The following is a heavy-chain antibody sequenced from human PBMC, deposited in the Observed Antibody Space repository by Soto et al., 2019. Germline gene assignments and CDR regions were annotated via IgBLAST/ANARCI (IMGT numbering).Heavy chain of an antibody. J-gene: IGHJ4*02. CDR2: IIPILGIA. Sequence: GASVKVSCKASGGTLSSYTISWVRQAPGQGLEWMGRIIPILGIANYAQKFQGRVTITADKSTSTAYMELSSLRSEDTAVYYCARSLHRYSGGSIDYWGQGTLVTVSS. CDR1: GGTLSSYT. V-gene: IGHV1-69*02. CDR3: ARSLHRYSGGSIDY. D-gene: IGHD2-15*01.